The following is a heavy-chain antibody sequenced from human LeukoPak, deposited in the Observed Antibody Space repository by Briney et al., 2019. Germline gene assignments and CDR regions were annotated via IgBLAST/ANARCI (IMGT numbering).Heavy chain of an antibody. CDR1: GYTFTSYA. V-gene: IGHV1-3*01. CDR3: ARDKEYDYDSSGYRGDAFDI. CDR2: INAGNGNT. Sequence: ASVKVSCKASGYTFTSYAMHWVRQAPGQRLEWMGWINAGNGNTKYSQKFQGRVTITRDTSASTAYMELSSLRSEDTAVYYCARDKEYDYDSSGYRGDAFDIWGQGTMVTVSS. D-gene: IGHD3-22*01. J-gene: IGHJ3*02.